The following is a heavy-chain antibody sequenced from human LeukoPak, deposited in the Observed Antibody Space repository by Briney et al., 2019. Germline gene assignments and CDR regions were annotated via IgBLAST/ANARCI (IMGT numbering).Heavy chain of an antibody. CDR3: ARVLPAWATYYYDSSGYYTFDY. CDR1: GYTFTSYG. CDR2: MNPNSGNT. D-gene: IGHD3-22*01. V-gene: IGHV1-8*02. Sequence: ASVKVSCKASGYTFTSYGISWVRQATGQGLEWMGWMNPNSGNTGYAQKFQGRVTMTRNTSISTAYMELSSLRSEDTAVYYCARVLPAWATYYYDSSGYYTFDYWGQGTLVTVSS. J-gene: IGHJ4*02.